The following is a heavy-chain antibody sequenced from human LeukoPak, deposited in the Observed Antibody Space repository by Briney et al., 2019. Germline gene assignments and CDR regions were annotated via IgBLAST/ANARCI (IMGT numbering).Heavy chain of an antibody. D-gene: IGHD3-10*01. V-gene: IGHV3-7*01. CDR1: GFTFSSYW. Sequence: PGGSLRLSCAASGFTFSSYWMSWVRQAPGKGLEWVAYIKQDGSEKYYVDSVKGRFTISRDNAKNSLYLQMNSLRAEDTAVYYCALNYYGSGTYGAYWGQGTLVTVSS. J-gene: IGHJ4*02. CDR3: ALNYYGSGTYGAY. CDR2: IKQDGSEK.